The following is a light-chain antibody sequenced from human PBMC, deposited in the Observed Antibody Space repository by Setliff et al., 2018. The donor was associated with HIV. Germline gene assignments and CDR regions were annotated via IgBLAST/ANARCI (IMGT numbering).Light chain of an antibody. J-gene: IGLJ2*01. V-gene: IGLV2-14*01. CDR2: DVN. Sequence: QSALTQPASVSGSPGQSITISCTGTSSDVRAYKYVSWYQQHPGKAPKLMIYDVNKRPSGVSHRFSGSKSGNTASLTISGLQPEDEADYSCSSYSSSNTYVVFCGGTKVTVL. CDR1: SSDVRAYKY. CDR3: SSYSSSNTYVV.